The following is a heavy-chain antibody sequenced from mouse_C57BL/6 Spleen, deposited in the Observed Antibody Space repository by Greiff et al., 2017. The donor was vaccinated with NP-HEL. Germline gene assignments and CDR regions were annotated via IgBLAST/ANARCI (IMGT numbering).Heavy chain of an antibody. V-gene: IGHV1-69*01. CDR3: ARGDYYGSSPDYYAMDY. Sequence: VQLQQPGAELVMPGASVKLSCKASGYTFTSYWMHWVKQRPGQGLEWIGEIDPSDSYTNYNQKFKGKSTLTVDKSSSTAYMQLSSLTSEDSAVYYCARGDYYGSSPDYYAMDYWGQGTSVTVSS. D-gene: IGHD1-1*01. J-gene: IGHJ4*01. CDR2: IDPSDSYT. CDR1: GYTFTSYW.